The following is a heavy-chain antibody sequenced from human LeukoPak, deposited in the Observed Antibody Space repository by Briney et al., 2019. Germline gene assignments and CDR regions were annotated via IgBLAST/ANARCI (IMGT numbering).Heavy chain of an antibody. Sequence: GGSLRLSCAASGFTFSSYWMSWVRQAPGKGLEWVANIKQDGSEKYYVDSVKGRFTISRDNAKNSLYLQMNSLRAEDTAVYYCARHGAYCSSTNCRNNWFDPWGQGTLVTVSS. D-gene: IGHD2-2*01. CDR1: GFTFSSYW. V-gene: IGHV3-7*01. CDR3: ARHGAYCSSTNCRNNWFDP. CDR2: IKQDGSEK. J-gene: IGHJ5*02.